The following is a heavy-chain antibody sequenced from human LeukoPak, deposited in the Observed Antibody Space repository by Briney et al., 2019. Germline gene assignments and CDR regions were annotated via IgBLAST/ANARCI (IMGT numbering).Heavy chain of an antibody. J-gene: IGHJ4*02. CDR3: ARLRLPKHPFDY. D-gene: IGHD5-18*01. V-gene: IGHV4-34*01. CDR1: GGSFSGYY. Sequence: PSETLSLICAVYGGSFSGYYWSWIRQPPGKGLEWIGEINHSGSTNYNPSLKSRVTISVDTSKNQFSLKLSSVTAADTAVYYCARLRLPKHPFDYWGQGTLVTVSS. CDR2: INHSGST.